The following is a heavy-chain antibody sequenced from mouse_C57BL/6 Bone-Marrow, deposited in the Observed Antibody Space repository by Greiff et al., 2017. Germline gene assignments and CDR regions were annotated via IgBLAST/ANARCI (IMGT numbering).Heavy chain of an antibody. D-gene: IGHD3-3*01. J-gene: IGHJ4*01. V-gene: IGHV1-7*01. CDR1: GYTFTSYW. CDR3: ARRRAYAMDY. Sequence: VQGVESGAELVKPGASVKLSCKASGYTFTSYWMHWVKQRPGQGLEWIGYINPSSGYTKYNQKFKDKATLTADKSSSTAYMQLSSLTYEDSAGYYCARRRAYAMDYWGQGTSVTVSS. CDR2: INPSSGYT.